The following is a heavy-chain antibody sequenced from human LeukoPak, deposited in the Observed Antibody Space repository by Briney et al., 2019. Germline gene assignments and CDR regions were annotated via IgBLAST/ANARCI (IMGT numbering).Heavy chain of an antibody. D-gene: IGHD6-19*01. J-gene: IGHJ4*02. CDR3: ARDLGYSSGWPFDY. V-gene: IGHV3-7*01. CDR1: GFTFSSYW. CDR2: IKQDGSEK. Sequence: GGSLRLSCAASGFTFSSYWMSWVRQAPGKGLEWVANIKQDGSEKYYVDSVKGRFTISRDNAKNSLYLQMNSLRAEDTAVYYCARDLGYSSGWPFDYWGRGTRVTVSS.